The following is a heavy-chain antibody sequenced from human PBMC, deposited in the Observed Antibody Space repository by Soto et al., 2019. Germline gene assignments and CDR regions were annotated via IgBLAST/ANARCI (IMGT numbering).Heavy chain of an antibody. V-gene: IGHV3-23*01. D-gene: IGHD1-26*01. CDR2: ISGSGGST. J-gene: IGHJ4*02. CDR3: AKDLWGSYLREYFDS. CDR1: GFTFSSYA. Sequence: GGSLRLSCAASGFTFSSYAMSWVRQAPGKGLEWVSAISGSGGSTYYADSVKGRFTISRDKAKNTLYLQMNSLRAEDTALYYCAKDLWGSYLREYFDSWGQGTQVTVSS.